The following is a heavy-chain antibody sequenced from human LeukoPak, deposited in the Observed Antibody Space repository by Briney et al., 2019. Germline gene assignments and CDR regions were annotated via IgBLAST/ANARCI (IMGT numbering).Heavy chain of an antibody. CDR3: ARDFYYGLDV. V-gene: IGHV3-74*01. J-gene: IGHJ6*02. CDR2: ITTDGSIT. Sequence: GGSLRLSCEGSGFTFRSFWMHWVRHAPGTGLVWVSRITTDGSITDYADSVKGRFTVSRDNAKNTVYLQMNSLTVEDSAVYFCARDFYYGLDVWGQGTTVTVSS. CDR1: GFTFRSFW.